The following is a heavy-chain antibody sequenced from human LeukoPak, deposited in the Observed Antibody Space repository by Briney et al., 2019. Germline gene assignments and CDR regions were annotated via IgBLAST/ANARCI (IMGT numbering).Heavy chain of an antibody. CDR2: IIPILGIA. D-gene: IGHD1-26*01. V-gene: IGHV1-69*04. Sequence: SVKVSCKASGGTFSSYAISWVRQAPGQGLEWMGRIIPILGIANYAQKFQGRVTITADKSTSTAYMELSSLRSEDTAVYYCARVGSANAFDIWGQGTMVTVSS. CDR1: GGTFSSYA. J-gene: IGHJ3*02. CDR3: ARVGSANAFDI.